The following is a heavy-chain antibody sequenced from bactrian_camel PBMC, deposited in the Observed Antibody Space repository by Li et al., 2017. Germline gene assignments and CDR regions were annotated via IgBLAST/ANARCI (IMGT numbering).Heavy chain of an antibody. V-gene: IGHV3S53*01. D-gene: IGHD6*01. Sequence: VESGGDSVQAGGSLRLSCAYSGNGFSRACMGWFRQAPGKEREGVGALDSDGTTSYADSVKGRFTISRDNAKNTLYLQMNSLKPEDTAMCVCAARGCWDSWSFGYWGQGTQVTVS. J-gene: IGHJ6*01. CDR3: AARGCWDSWSFGY. CDR1: GNGFSRAC. CDR2: LDSDGTT.